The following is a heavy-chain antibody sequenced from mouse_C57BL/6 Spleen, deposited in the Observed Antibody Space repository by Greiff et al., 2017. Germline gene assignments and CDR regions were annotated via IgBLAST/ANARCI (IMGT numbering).Heavy chain of an antibody. CDR3: ARGDGKTYYAMDY. J-gene: IGHJ4*01. V-gene: IGHV1-64*01. CDR2: IHPNSGST. D-gene: IGHD2-1*01. CDR1: GYTFTSYW. Sequence: VQLQQPGAELVKPGASVKLSCKASGYTFTSYWMHWVKQRPGQGLEWIGMIHPNSGSTNYNEKFKSKATLTVDKSSSTAYMELRSLTSEDSAVYYCARGDGKTYYAMDYWGQGTSVTVSS.